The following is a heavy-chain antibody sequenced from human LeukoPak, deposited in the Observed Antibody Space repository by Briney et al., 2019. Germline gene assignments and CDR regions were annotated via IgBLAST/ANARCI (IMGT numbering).Heavy chain of an antibody. V-gene: IGHV3-53*01. D-gene: IGHD3-9*01. Sequence: GGSLRLSCAASGFTFSSYAMSWVRQAPGKGLEWVSVIYSGGSTYYADSVKGRFTISRDNSKNTLYLQMNSLRAEDTAVYYCARGLMTGSVDAFDIWGQGTMVTVSS. CDR1: GFTFSSYA. CDR2: IYSGGST. J-gene: IGHJ3*02. CDR3: ARGLMTGSVDAFDI.